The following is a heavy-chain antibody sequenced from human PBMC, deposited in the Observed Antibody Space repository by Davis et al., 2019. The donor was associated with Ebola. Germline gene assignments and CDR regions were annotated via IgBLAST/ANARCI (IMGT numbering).Heavy chain of an antibody. J-gene: IGHJ6*04. Sequence: SVQVSCKATADTFSTYALSWVRQAPAQGLEWTGGITPTFGTPNYAQKFQGRVTITADESTRTTYMQLSSLRSEDTGIYSCARTRIEAAIVYIYYGMDARGEGTTVTVSS. V-gene: IGHV1-69*13. CDR1: ADTFSTYA. D-gene: IGHD5-12*01. CDR2: ITPTFGTP. CDR3: ARTRIEAAIVYIYYGMDA.